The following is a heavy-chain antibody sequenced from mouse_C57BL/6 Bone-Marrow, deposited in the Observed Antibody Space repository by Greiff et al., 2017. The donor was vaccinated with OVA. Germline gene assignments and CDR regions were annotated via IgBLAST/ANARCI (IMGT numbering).Heavy chain of an antibody. CDR2: IYPGDGDT. CDR3: ARRLRRWYFDV. CDR1: GYAFSSSW. V-gene: IGHV1-82*01. Sequence: QVQLQQSGPELVKPGASVKISCKASGYAFSSSWMNWVKQRPGKGLEWIGRIYPGDGDTNYNGKFKGKATLTADKSSSTAYMQLSSLTSEDSAVYFCARRLRRWYFDVWGTGTTVTVSS. D-gene: IGHD1-1*01. J-gene: IGHJ1*03.